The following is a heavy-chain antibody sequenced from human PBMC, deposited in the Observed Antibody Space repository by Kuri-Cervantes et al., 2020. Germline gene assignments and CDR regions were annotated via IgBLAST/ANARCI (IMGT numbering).Heavy chain of an antibody. V-gene: IGHV1-46*01. Sequence: ASVKVSCKASGYTFTSYYMHWVRQAPGQGLEWMGIINPSGGSTSYAQKFQGRVTMTRDTSTGTVYMELSSLRSEDTAVYYCARGGEKVAAAGTSYYYYGMDVWGQGTTVTVSS. CDR1: GYTFTSYY. D-gene: IGHD6-13*01. CDR3: ARGGEKVAAAGTSYYYYGMDV. J-gene: IGHJ6*02. CDR2: INPSGGST.